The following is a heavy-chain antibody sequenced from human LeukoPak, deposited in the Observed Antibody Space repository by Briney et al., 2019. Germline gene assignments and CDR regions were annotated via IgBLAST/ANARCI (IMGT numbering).Heavy chain of an antibody. D-gene: IGHD1-26*01. J-gene: IGHJ6*02. V-gene: IGHV3-23*01. CDR3: AREKWERHHCGVDV. Sequence: GGSLRLSCAASGFTFSSYTMSWVRQAPGKGLERVSGISGRSDSIYYADSVEGRFTISRDYSKSTVDPQMNSLRAEDTAVYYCAREKWERHHCGVDVWGQGTTVTVSS. CDR1: GFTFSSYT. CDR2: ISGRSDSI.